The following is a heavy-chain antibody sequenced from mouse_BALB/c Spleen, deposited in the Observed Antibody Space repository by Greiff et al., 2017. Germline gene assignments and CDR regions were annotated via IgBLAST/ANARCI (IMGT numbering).Heavy chain of an antibody. J-gene: IGHJ3*01. CDR2: ISSGGSYT. D-gene: IGHD2-1*01. CDR1: GFTFSSYG. Sequence: EVQVMESGGDLVKPGGSLKLSCAASGFTFSSYGMSWVRQTPDKRLEWVATISSGGSYTYYPDSVKGRFTISRDNAKNTLYLQMSSLKSEDTAMYYCARSSRSTRSTGGLAYWGQGTPVTVSA. CDR3: ARSSRSTRSTGGLAY. V-gene: IGHV5-6*01.